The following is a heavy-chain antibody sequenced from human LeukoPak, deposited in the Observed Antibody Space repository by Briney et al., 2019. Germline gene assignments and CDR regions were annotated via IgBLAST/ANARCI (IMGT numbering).Heavy chain of an antibody. J-gene: IGHJ6*02. D-gene: IGHD2-2*01. CDR3: AGGDIVVVPAYYYYGMDV. CDR1: GGSISSYY. Sequence: SETLSLTCTVSGGSISSYYWSWIRQHPGKGLEWIGYIYYSGSTYYNPSLKSRVTISVDTSKNQFSLKLSSVTAADTAVYYCAGGDIVVVPAYYYYGMDVWGQGTTVTVSS. V-gene: IGHV4-59*06. CDR2: IYYSGST.